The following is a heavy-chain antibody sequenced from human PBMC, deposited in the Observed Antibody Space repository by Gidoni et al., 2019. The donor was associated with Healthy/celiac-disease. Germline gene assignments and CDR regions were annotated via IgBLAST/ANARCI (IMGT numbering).Heavy chain of an antibody. D-gene: IGHD5-18*01. CDR3: ARQRVGYSSIYYYYGMDV. J-gene: IGHJ6*02. V-gene: IGHV5-51*01. Sequence: EVQLVQSGAEVKKPGESLKISCQGSGYSFTSYWIGWVRQMPGKGLEWMGIIYPGDSDTRYSPSFQGQVTISADKSISTAYLQWSSLKASDTAMYYCARQRVGYSSIYYYYGMDVWGQGTTVTVSS. CDR1: GYSFTSYW. CDR2: IYPGDSDT.